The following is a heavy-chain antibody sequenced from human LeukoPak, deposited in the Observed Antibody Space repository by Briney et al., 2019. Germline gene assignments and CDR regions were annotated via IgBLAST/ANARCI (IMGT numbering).Heavy chain of an antibody. CDR2: IIVSGAT. Sequence: GGSLRLSCAASGFTFSSFSMTWVRQAPGKGLEWVSSIIVSGATYYADSVKGRFTISRGSFRGMLFLQMDSLRVEDTAVYFCAKGSVGNADFASWGQGALVTVSS. V-gene: IGHV3-23*01. CDR3: AKGSVGNADFAS. D-gene: IGHD6-25*01. J-gene: IGHJ4*02. CDR1: GFTFSSFS.